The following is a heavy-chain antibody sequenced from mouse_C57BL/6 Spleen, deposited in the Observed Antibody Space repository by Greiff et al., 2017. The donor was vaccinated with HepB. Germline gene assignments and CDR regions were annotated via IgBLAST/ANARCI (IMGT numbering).Heavy chain of an antibody. Sequence: QVQLQQPGAELVKPGASVKLSCKASGYTFTSYWMHWVKQRPGQGLEWIGMIHPNSGSTNYNEKFKSKATLTVDKSSSTAYMQLSSLTSEDSAVYYCARGGMVTLYYYAMDYWGQGTSVTVSS. CDR2: IHPNSGST. D-gene: IGHD2-1*01. V-gene: IGHV1-64*01. CDR3: ARGGMVTLYYYAMDY. J-gene: IGHJ4*01. CDR1: GYTFTSYW.